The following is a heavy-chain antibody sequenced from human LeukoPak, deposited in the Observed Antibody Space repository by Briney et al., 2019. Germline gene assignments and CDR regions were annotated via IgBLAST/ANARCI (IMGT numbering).Heavy chain of an antibody. V-gene: IGHV3-23*01. CDR2: ISGRGGST. CDR3: AKDGGDYGGH. D-gene: IGHD4/OR15-4a*01. CDR1: GFTLSSYA. Sequence: GGSLRLSCAASGFTLSSYAMSWVRQAPGKGLEWVSAISGRGGSTYYADSVKGRFTISRDNSKNTLFLQMNSLRAEDTAVYYCAKDGGDYGGHWGQGTLVTVSS. J-gene: IGHJ4*02.